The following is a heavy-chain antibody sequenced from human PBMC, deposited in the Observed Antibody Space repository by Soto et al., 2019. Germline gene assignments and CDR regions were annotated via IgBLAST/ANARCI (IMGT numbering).Heavy chain of an antibody. CDR3: AKDLRYFTDARCYTGYCDYGMNV. CDR2: INPNNGET. D-gene: IGHD2-2*02. CDR1: GYTFSGYY. J-gene: IGHJ6*01. Sequence: ASVKVSCKASGYTFSGYYMHWVRQAPGQWREWMGWINPNNGETKYAQKFQGWVTMTRDTSISTAYMELSRLRSDGTAVYYCAKDLRYFTDARCYTGYCDYGMNVRGQ. V-gene: IGHV1-2*04.